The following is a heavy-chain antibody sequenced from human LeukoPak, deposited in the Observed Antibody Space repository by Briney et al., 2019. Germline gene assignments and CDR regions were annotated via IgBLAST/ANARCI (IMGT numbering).Heavy chain of an antibody. Sequence: ASVKVSCKASGYTFSGYGISWVRQAPGQGLEWMGWISAYSGDTNYAQRLQGRVTMTTDTSTTTAYMELRSLRSDDTAVYYCARGAAARPNYYYYYMDVWGKGTTVTVSS. V-gene: IGHV1-18*01. J-gene: IGHJ6*03. CDR3: ARGAAARPNYYYYYMDV. CDR2: ISAYSGDT. CDR1: GYTFSGYG. D-gene: IGHD6-6*01.